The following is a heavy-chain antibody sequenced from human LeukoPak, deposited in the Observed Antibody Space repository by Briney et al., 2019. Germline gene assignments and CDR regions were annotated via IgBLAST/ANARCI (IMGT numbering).Heavy chain of an antibody. D-gene: IGHD1-26*01. CDR1: GFSFTTYF. J-gene: IGHJ4*02. CDR2: ITNSGRST. CDR3: AREASGNYHVFDS. V-gene: IGHV3-11*04. Sequence: GVSLRLSCEASGFSFTTYFISWIRQAPGEGLEWVGYITNSGRSTNYADAVKCRFTISRDSAKTSVYLEMKDLRAEDTDVYYCAREASGNYHVFDSWGQGNLVTVSS.